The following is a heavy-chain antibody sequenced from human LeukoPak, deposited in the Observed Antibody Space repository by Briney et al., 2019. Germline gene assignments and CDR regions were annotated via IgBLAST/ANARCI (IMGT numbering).Heavy chain of an antibody. Sequence: ASVKVSCKASGYTFTSYGISWVRQAPGQGLEWMGWISAYNGNTNYAQKLQGRVTMTTDTSTSTAYMELRSLRSDDTAVYYCARDRGPQGPYYYDSSGYKFPQNLWYFDLWGRGTLVTVSS. CDR2: ISAYNGNT. V-gene: IGHV1-18*01. CDR3: ARDRGPQGPYYYDSSGYKFPQNLWYFDL. D-gene: IGHD3-22*01. CDR1: GYTFTSYG. J-gene: IGHJ2*01.